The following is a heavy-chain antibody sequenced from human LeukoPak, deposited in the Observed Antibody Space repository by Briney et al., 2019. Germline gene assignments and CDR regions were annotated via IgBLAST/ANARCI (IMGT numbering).Heavy chain of an antibody. V-gene: IGHV4-61*02. CDR2: IYTSGST. CDR1: GGSISSGSYY. Sequence: PSETLSLTCTVSGGSISSGSYYWSWIRQPAGKGLEWIGRIYTSGSTNYNPSLKSRVTISVDTSKNQFSLKLSSVTAADTAVYYCAREGTYYYDSSDLPDAFDIWGQGTMVTVSS. D-gene: IGHD3-22*01. J-gene: IGHJ3*02. CDR3: AREGTYYYDSSDLPDAFDI.